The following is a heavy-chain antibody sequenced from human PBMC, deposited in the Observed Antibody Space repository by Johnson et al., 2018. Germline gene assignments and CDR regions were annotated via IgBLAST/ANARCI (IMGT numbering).Heavy chain of an antibody. CDR1: GFTFSNFG. J-gene: IGHJ1*01. Sequence: QVQLVEAGGGVVQPGKTMRLSCAASGFTFSNFGMHWVRQVPGKGLEWVATIWSDGSNKYYADSVWGQFTISRDNSKNTLYLQMNSLRAEDTAVYYCARDHEKRALRHAAEYFQHWGQGTLVIVSS. V-gene: IGHV3-33*01. CDR2: IWSDGSNK. CDR3: ARDHEKRALRHAAEYFQH.